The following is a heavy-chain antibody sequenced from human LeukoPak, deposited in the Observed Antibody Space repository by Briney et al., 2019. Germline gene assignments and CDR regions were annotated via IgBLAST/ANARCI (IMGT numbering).Heavy chain of an antibody. V-gene: IGHV3-48*04. Sequence: GGSLRLSCAASGFTFRSYGMNWVRQAPGKGLEWVSYISSGSSTIYYADSVKGRFTISRDNAKNSLYLQMNSLRAEDTAVYYCARGYDNAFDIWGQGTMVTVSS. CDR3: ARGYDNAFDI. CDR2: ISSGSSTI. CDR1: GFTFRSYG. J-gene: IGHJ3*02. D-gene: IGHD3-22*01.